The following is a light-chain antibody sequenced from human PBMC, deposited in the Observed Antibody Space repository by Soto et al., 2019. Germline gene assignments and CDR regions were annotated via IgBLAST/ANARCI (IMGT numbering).Light chain of an antibody. Sequence: IVLTQSPGTLSLSPGEIATLYFSASQSVVSTYLAWYQQKPGQAPRLLIYGVSSRATGIPARFSGSGSGTDFTLTISRLEPQDFAVYYCQQYGTSRTFGQGTRLEIK. CDR3: QQYGTSRT. J-gene: IGKJ5*01. V-gene: IGKV3-20*01. CDR2: GVS. CDR1: QSVVSTY.